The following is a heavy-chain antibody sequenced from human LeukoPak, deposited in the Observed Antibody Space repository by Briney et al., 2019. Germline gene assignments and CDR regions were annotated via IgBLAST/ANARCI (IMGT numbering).Heavy chain of an antibody. Sequence: PGGSLSLSCAASGFTFSTQAMHWVRQAPGKGLEWVAVISYDGRTIYYAESVKGRFTISRDNSKNTLYLQMNSLRAEDTAVYYCARDPGDWLLFPSGYFDYWGQGTLVTVSS. D-gene: IGHD3-9*01. J-gene: IGHJ4*02. CDR1: GFTFSTQA. CDR2: ISYDGRTI. CDR3: ARDPGDWLLFPSGYFDY. V-gene: IGHV3-30*04.